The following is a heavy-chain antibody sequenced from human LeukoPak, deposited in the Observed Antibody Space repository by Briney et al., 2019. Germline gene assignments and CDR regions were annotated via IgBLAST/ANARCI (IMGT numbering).Heavy chain of an antibody. CDR2: IIPIFGTA. CDR1: GGTFSSYA. Sequence: GASVTVSCKASGGTFSSYAISWVRQAPGQGLEWMGGIIPIFGTANYAQKFQGRVTITTDESTSTAYMELSSLRSEDTAVYYCARGPRQIAARPDWFDPWGQGTLVTVSS. J-gene: IGHJ5*02. V-gene: IGHV1-69*05. D-gene: IGHD6-6*01. CDR3: ARGPRQIAARPDWFDP.